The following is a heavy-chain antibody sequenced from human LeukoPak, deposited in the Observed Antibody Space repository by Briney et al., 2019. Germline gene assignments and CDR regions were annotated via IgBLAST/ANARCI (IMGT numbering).Heavy chain of an antibody. CDR3: ARRSSGANIFDP. CDR1: GGSISSRSYY. Sequence: SETLSLTCTVSGGSISSRSYYWGWIRQPPGKGLEWIGSIDCSGSTYYNPSLKSRVTISVDTSKNQVSLKLSSVTAADTAVYYCARRSSGANIFDPWGQGTLVTVSS. V-gene: IGHV4-39*01. J-gene: IGHJ5*02. D-gene: IGHD2-15*01. CDR2: IDCSGST.